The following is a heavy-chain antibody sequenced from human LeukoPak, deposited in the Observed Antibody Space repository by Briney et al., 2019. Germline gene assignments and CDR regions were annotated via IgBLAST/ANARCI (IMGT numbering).Heavy chain of an antibody. CDR2: ISSDGRTK. J-gene: IGHJ4*02. CDR3: AKEYDSGGYGAYFDH. V-gene: IGHV3-30*18. CDR1: GFTFSSYS. Sequence: GGSLRLSCAASGFTFSSYSMNWVRQAPDKGLEWVAVISSDGRTKYYGDSVKGRFTLSRDNSRNTLDLQMNSLGPEDTAVYYCAKEYDSGGYGAYFDHWGRGTLVTVSS. D-gene: IGHD3-10*01.